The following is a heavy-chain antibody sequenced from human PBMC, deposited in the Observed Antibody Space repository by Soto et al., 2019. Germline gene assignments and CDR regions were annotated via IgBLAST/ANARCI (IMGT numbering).Heavy chain of an antibody. CDR1: GFTFSNYA. CDR2: ISGSGGST. J-gene: IGHJ4*01. V-gene: IGHV3-23*01. CDR3: AKDLGYCSSTSCYPHYFDY. D-gene: IGHD2-2*03. Sequence: PGGSLRLSCAASGFTFSNYAMSWVRQAPGKGLEWVSAISGSGGSTYYADSVKGRFTISRDNSKNTLYLQMNSLRAEDTAVYYCAKDLGYCSSTSCYPHYFDYWGQEPWSPLL.